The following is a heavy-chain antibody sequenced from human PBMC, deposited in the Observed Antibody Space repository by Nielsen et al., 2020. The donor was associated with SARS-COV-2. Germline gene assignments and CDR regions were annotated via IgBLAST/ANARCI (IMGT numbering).Heavy chain of an antibody. CDR1: GFTFSSYG. J-gene: IGHJ4*02. CDR3: AKDRSGWPFDY. V-gene: IGHV3-30*18. CDR2: ISYDGSNK. Sequence: GESLKISCAASGFTFSSYGMHWVRQAPGKGLEWVAVISYDGSNKYYADSVKGRFTISRDNSKNTLYLQMNSLRAEDTAVYYCAKDRSGWPFDYWGQGTLVTVSS. D-gene: IGHD6-19*01.